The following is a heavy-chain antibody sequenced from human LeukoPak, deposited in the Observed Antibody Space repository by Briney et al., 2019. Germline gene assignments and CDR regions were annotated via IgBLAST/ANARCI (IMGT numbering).Heavy chain of an antibody. V-gene: IGHV1-69*05. D-gene: IGHD6-13*01. Sequence: SVKVSCKASGGTFSSYAISWVRQAPGQGLEWMGRIIPIFGTANYAQKFQGRVTMTRDTSTSTVYMELSSLRSEDTAVYYCARGYSSSWYRGWFDPWGQGTLVTVSS. CDR2: IIPIFGTA. CDR1: GGTFSSYA. CDR3: ARGYSSSWYRGWFDP. J-gene: IGHJ5*02.